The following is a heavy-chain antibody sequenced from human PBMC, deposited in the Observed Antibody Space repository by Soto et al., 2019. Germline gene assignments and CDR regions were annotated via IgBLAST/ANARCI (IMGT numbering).Heavy chain of an antibody. CDR3: TLLLSRNFDWSPLAYDY. CDR1: GISLNTSAVG. Sequence: QITLKESGPTLVKPTQTLTLTCTFSGISLNTSAVGVGWIRQPPGKALEWLALIYWDDDKRYSPSLKRRLTITQDSSRIQVVPTMTNMDPVDTATYYCTLLLSRNFDWSPLAYDYWGQGTLVTVSS. CDR2: IYWDDDK. D-gene: IGHD3-9*01. J-gene: IGHJ4*02. V-gene: IGHV2-5*02.